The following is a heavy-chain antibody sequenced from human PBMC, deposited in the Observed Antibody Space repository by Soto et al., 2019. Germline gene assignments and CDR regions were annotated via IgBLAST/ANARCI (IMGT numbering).Heavy chain of an antibody. V-gene: IGHV1-2*04. CDR3: ARDGIAAADTKNYYYYMDV. CDR2: INPNSGGT. Sequence: GASLKVSCKASGYTFTGYYMHWVRQAPGQGLEWMGWINPNSGGTNYAQKFQGWVTMTRDTSISTAYMELSRLRSDDTAVYYCARDGIAAADTKNYYYYMDVWGKGTTVTSP. J-gene: IGHJ6*03. D-gene: IGHD6-13*01. CDR1: GYTFTGYY.